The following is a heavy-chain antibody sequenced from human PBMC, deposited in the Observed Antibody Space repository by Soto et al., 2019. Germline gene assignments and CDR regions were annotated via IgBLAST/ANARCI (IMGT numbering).Heavy chain of an antibody. V-gene: IGHV1-69*01. CDR3: ANTYYYDSSGPWDAFAI. D-gene: IGHD3-22*01. CDR1: GGTFSSYA. CDR2: IIPICGTA. Sequence: QVQLVQSGAEVKKPGSSVKVSCKASGGTFSSYAISWVRQATGQGLEWMGGIIPICGTANYAQKFQGRVTITADESTSTAYMEMSSLRSEDTAVYYCANTYYYDSSGPWDAFAIWGQGTMVTVSS. J-gene: IGHJ3*02.